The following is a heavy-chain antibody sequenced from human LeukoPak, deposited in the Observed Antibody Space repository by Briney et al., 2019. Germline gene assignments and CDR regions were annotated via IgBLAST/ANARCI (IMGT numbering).Heavy chain of an antibody. CDR2: IIPILGIA. CDR3: ARRRYCSSTSCYAYDYYYGMDV. Sequence: SVKVSCKASGGTFSSYAISWVRQAPGQGLEWMGRIIPILGIANYAQKFQGRVTTTADKSTSTAYMELSSLRSEDTAVYYCARRRYCSSTSCYAYDYYYGMDVWGQGTTVTVSS. J-gene: IGHJ6*02. CDR1: GGTFSSYA. V-gene: IGHV1-69*04. D-gene: IGHD2-2*01.